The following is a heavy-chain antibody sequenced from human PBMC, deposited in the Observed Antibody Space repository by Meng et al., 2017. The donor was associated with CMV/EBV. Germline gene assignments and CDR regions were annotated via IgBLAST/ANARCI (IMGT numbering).Heavy chain of an antibody. V-gene: IGHV1-2*02. D-gene: IGHD5-12*01. Sequence: ASVTVSCKASGYTFIDHFIHWVRQAPGQGLEWTGWINPDSGGTNYARKFQGRVTMTRDTSISTAYMELSRLTPDDTAVYYCARYRVDIVATTPFDYWGQGTLVTVSS. CDR3: ARYRVDIVATTPFDY. CDR1: GYTFIDHF. J-gene: IGHJ4*02. CDR2: INPDSGGT.